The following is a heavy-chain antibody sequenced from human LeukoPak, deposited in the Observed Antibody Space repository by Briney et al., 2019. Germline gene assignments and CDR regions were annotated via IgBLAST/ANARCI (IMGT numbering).Heavy chain of an antibody. CDR1: GFTFSDFD. CDR3: ARGQLLLEGYFYYLDV. J-gene: IGHJ6*03. V-gene: IGHV3-30*01. D-gene: IGHD2-2*01. Sequence: PGGSLRLSCAASGFTFSDFDIHWVRQAPGKGLEWVAVVSDDGNKKFDADFVKGRFTTSRDNSKNTLYLQMNSLRGEDTAVYYCARGQLLLEGYFYYLDVWGKGTTVTVSS. CDR2: VSDDGNKK.